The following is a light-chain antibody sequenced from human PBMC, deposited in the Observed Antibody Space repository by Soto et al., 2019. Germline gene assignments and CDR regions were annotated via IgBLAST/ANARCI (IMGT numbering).Light chain of an antibody. J-gene: IGKJ4*01. Sequence: DIQLTQSPSFLSASVGDRVTITCRASQGISSYLAWYQQKPGKAPKLLIYAASTLQSGVPSRFSGSGSGTAFTITISRSQPEDLATYYAQQLNLYPFLTFGGRTKVEIK. CDR1: QGISSY. V-gene: IGKV1-9*01. CDR2: AAS. CDR3: QQLNLYPFLT.